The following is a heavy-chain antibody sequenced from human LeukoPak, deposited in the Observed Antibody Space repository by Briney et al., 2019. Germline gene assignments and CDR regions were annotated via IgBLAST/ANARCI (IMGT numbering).Heavy chain of an antibody. CDR3: ARISSLDDY. CDR1: GGSFSGYY. J-gene: IGHJ4*02. Sequence: SETLSLTCAVYGGSFSGYYWSWIRQPPGKGLEWIGYIYYSGSTNYNPSLKSRVTISVDTSKNQFSLKLSSVTAADTAVYYCARISSLDDYWGQGTLVTVSS. D-gene: IGHD1-1*01. V-gene: IGHV4-59*01. CDR2: IYYSGST.